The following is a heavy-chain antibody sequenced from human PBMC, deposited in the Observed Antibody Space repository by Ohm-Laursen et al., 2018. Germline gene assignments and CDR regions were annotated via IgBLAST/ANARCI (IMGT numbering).Heavy chain of an antibody. Sequence: SLRLSCTASGFSLNNYAMHWVRQAPGKGLEWLAVISNDGTIKRYIDSVKGRFSISRDTSKNTLFLQMGRVRVEDTAVYYCTRGATLDVWGQGTTVTVSS. J-gene: IGHJ6*02. D-gene: IGHD5-12*01. V-gene: IGHV3-30*03. CDR2: ISNDGTIK. CDR3: TRGATLDV. CDR1: GFSLNNYA.